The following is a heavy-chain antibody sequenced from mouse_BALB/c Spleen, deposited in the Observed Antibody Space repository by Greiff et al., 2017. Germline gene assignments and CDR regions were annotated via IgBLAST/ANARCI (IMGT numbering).Heavy chain of an antibody. V-gene: IGHV5-17*02. D-gene: IGHD1-1*01. Sequence: LQESGGGLVQPGGSRKLSCAASGFTFSSFGMHWVRQAPEKGLEWVAYISSGSSTIYYADTVKGRFTISRDNPKNTLFLQMTSLRSEDTAMYYCARSGTTVVALYYFDYWGQGTTLTVSS. J-gene: IGHJ2*01. CDR1: GFTFSSFG. CDR2: ISSGSSTI. CDR3: ARSGTTVVALYYFDY.